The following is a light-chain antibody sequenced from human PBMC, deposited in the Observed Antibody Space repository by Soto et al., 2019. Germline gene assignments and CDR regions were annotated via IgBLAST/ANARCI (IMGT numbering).Light chain of an antibody. CDR3: QQRSNWPSLT. CDR2: DAS. CDR1: QSVSSY. J-gene: IGKJ4*01. Sequence: EIVLTQSPATLSLSPGDTASLSCRASQSVSSYLAWYQERPGQAPRLLISDASNRATGIPARFSGSGSETDFTLTISSLEPEDSAVYYCQQRSNWPSLTFGGGTKVDI. V-gene: IGKV3-11*01.